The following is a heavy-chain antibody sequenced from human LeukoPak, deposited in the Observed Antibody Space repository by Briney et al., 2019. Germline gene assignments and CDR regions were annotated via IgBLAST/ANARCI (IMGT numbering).Heavy chain of an antibody. D-gene: IGHD2-15*01. J-gene: IGHJ4*02. CDR1: GGSFSGYY. CDR3: ARASLHCSGGSCYFDY. Sequence: SETLSLTCAVYGGSFSGYYWSWIRQPPGKGLEWIGEINHSGSTNYNPSLKSRVTISVDTSKNQFSLKLSSVTAADTAVYYCARASLHCSGGSCYFDYWGQGTLVTVSS. V-gene: IGHV4-34*01. CDR2: INHSGST.